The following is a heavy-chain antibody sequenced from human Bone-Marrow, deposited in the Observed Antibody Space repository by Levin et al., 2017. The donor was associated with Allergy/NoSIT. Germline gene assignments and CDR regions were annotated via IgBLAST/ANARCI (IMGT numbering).Heavy chain of an antibody. CDR2: ISAYNGNT. J-gene: IGHJ6*02. Sequence: GESLKISCKASGYTFTSYGISWVRQAPGQGLEWMGWISAYNGNTNYAQKLQGRVTMTTDTSTSTAYMELRSLRSDDTDVYYCARVNRCSGGSCYSYYYYYGMDVWGQGTTVTVSS. V-gene: IGHV1-18*01. CDR1: GYTFTSYG. CDR3: ARVNRCSGGSCYSYYYYYGMDV. D-gene: IGHD2-15*01.